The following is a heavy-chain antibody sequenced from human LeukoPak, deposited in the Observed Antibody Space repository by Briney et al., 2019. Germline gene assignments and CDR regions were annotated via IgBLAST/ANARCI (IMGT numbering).Heavy chain of an antibody. V-gene: IGHV3-21*01. CDR3: ARETYYYDTSGYYHYYFDY. CDR1: GFTFSSYS. J-gene: IGHJ4*02. Sequence: NPGGSLRLSCAASGFTFSSYSMNWVRQAPGKGLEWVSSISSSSSYIYYADSVKGRFTISRDNAKNSLYLQMTSLRAEDTAVYYCARETYYYDTSGYYHYYFDYWGQGTLVTVSS. CDR2: ISSSSSYI. D-gene: IGHD3-22*01.